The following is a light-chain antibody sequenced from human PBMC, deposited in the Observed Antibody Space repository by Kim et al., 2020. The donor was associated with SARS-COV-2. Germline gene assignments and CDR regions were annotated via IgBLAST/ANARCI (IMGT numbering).Light chain of an antibody. CDR3: QQTYRTPYT. V-gene: IGKV1-39*01. CDR2: AAS. J-gene: IGKJ2*01. CDR1: QVIVIY. Sequence: SSSVGVSVTITCRSGQVIVIYLHWYHPIPGKAPKLLIYAASSLQSGVPSRFSGSGSASYFTLTLTNLRPDYFATYYFQQTYRTPYTFGQGTTLEI.